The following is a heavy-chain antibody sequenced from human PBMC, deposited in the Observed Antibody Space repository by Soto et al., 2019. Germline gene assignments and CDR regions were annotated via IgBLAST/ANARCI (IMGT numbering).Heavy chain of an antibody. CDR1: GYIFSNFG. CDR3: ARGSGGGVGTTSY. D-gene: IGHD1-26*01. V-gene: IGHV1-18*01. Sequence: QVQLVQSGPEVKKPGASAKVSCKTSGYIFSNFGISWMRQVPGQALEWMGWISAYNGNTNYAQKFQDRVTSTTDTSTNTAYMELRSLRSDDTAVYYCARGSGGGVGTTSYWGQGTLVTVSS. J-gene: IGHJ4*02. CDR2: ISAYNGNT.